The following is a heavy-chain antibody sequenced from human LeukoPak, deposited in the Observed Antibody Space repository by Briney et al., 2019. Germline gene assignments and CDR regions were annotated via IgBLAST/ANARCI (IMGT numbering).Heavy chain of an antibody. J-gene: IGHJ4*02. V-gene: IGHV3-74*01. D-gene: IGHD1-26*01. Sequence: PVGSLRLSCAASGFTFIRYWMHWVRQAPGKGLVWVSCIKSDGSITSIADSANGRFTISRDNAKNTVYLQMNSLRAEDTAVYYCVRDNRSYNFDYWGQGTLVTVSS. CDR3: VRDNRSYNFDY. CDR2: IKSDGSIT. CDR1: GFTFIRYW.